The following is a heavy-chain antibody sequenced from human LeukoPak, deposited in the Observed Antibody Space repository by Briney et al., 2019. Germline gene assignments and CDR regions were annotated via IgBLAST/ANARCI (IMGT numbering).Heavy chain of an antibody. CDR3: ARGAPPDS. CDR1: GASFNTGDYY. CDR2: IYNSGGT. V-gene: IGHV4-31*03. Sequence: PSQTLSLTCIVSGASFNTGDYYWNWIRQHPGKSLEWIGYIYNSGGTYYNPSLKSRVTISVDTSKNHFSLRLTSVTAADSAVYYCARGAPPDSWGQGTLVTVSS. J-gene: IGHJ4*02.